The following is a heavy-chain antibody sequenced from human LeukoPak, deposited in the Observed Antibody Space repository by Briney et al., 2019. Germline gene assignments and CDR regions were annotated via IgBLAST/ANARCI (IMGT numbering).Heavy chain of an antibody. CDR2: INHSGST. J-gene: IGHJ4*02. CDR1: GGSFSGYY. V-gene: IGHV4-34*01. CDR3: ARGLGIPGFGY. D-gene: IGHD3-10*01. Sequence: SETLSLTRAVYGGSFSGYYWSWIRQPPGKGLEWIGEINHSGSTNYNPSLKSRVTISVDTSKNQFSLKLSSVTAADTAVYYCARGLGIPGFGYWGQGTLVTVSS.